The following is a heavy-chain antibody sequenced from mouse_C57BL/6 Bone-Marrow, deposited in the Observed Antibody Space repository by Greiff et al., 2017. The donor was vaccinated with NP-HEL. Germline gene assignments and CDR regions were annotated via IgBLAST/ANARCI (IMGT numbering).Heavy chain of an antibody. D-gene: IGHD2-10*02. J-gene: IGHJ2*01. Sequence: VKLQESGAELVKPGASVKLTCKASGYTFTSYWMHWVKQRPGQGLEWIGMIHPNSGSTNYNEKFKSKATLTVDKSSSTAYMQLSSLTSEDSAVYYCAGMVQFDYWGQGTTLTVSS. V-gene: IGHV1-64*01. CDR2: IHPNSGST. CDR3: AGMVQFDY. CDR1: GYTFTSYW.